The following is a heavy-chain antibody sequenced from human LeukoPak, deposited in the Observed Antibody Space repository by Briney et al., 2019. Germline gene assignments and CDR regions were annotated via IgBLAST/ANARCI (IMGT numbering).Heavy chain of an antibody. CDR2: IRTTSDV. J-gene: IGHJ4*02. Sequence: GGSLRLSCAASGFTFSSYSMNWVRQAPGKGLEWVSSIRTTSDVYYADSVKGRFTVSRDNSKTSLYLQMNSPRAEDTAVYYCARGAYYYEDWGQGTLVTVSS. CDR3: ARGAYYYED. CDR1: GFTFSSYS. V-gene: IGHV3-21*01. D-gene: IGHD3-22*01.